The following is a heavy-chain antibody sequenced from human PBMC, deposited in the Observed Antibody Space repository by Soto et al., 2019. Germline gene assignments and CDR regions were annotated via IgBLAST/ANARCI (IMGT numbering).Heavy chain of an antibody. V-gene: IGHV4-30-2*01. CDR3: ARGYCSGGRCYSDHFDY. Sequence: QLQLQESGSGLVKPSQTLSLTCAVSGGSISSGGYSWSWIRQPPGKGLEWIGYIDHSGSTYYNPSLKIRVTISVDRSKNQFSLKLSSVTAADTAVYYCARGYCSGGRCYSDHFDYWGQGTLVTVSS. CDR1: GGSISSGGYS. D-gene: IGHD2-15*01. J-gene: IGHJ4*02. CDR2: IDHSGST.